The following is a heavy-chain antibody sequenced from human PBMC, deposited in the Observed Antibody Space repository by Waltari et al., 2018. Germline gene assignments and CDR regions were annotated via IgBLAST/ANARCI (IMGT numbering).Heavy chain of an antibody. CDR2: IYTSGST. Sequence: QVQLQESGPGLVKPSQTLSLTCTVSGGSISSGSYYWSWIRPPAGKGLEWIGRIYTSGSTNYNPSLKSRVTISVDTSKNQFSLKLSSVTAADTAVYYCARETTYYYDSNGFQHWGQGTLVTVSS. CDR1: GGSISSGSYY. V-gene: IGHV4-61*02. D-gene: IGHD3-22*01. J-gene: IGHJ1*01. CDR3: ARETTYYYDSNGFQH.